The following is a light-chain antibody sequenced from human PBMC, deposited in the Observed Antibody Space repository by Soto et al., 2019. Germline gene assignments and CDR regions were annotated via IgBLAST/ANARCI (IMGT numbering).Light chain of an antibody. CDR2: GAS. CDR1: QSVGIN. CDR3: QQYIRWPLT. J-gene: IGKJ4*01. Sequence: EIVMTQSPSTLSVSPGEGSTLSFMASQSVGINLAWYQQKPGQAPSLLIYGASTRATGTPARFSGSGSGTEFTLTISSLQSEDFAVYYCQQYIRWPLTFGGGTKVDIK. V-gene: IGKV3-15*01.